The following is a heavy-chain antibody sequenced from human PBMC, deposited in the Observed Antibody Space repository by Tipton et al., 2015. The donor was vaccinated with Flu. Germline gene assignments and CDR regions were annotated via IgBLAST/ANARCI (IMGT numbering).Heavy chain of an antibody. CDR2: ISYSGST. V-gene: IGHV4-59*01. CDR3: ARDWGRAVVGP. CDR1: GGSITSYY. D-gene: IGHD6-19*01. Sequence: TLSLTCTVSGGSITSYYWNWIRQPAGKGLEWIGYISYSGSTTYNPSLKNRVTISLDTSKNQFSLKLSSVTAADTAVYYCARDWGRAVVGPWGQGTLVTVSS. J-gene: IGHJ1*01.